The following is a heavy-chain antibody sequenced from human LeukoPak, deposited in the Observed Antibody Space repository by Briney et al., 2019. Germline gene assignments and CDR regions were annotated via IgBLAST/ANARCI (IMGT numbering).Heavy chain of an antibody. J-gene: IGHJ4*02. CDR2: IYSGGST. CDR3: ASVVTIFGVVTHFDY. V-gene: IGHV3-53*01. CDR1: GFTFSDYY. D-gene: IGHD3-3*01. Sequence: QSGGSLRLSCAASGFTFSDYYMSWVRQAPGKGLEWVSVIYSGGSTYYADSVKGRFTISRDNSKNTLYLQMNSLRAEDTAVYYCASVVTIFGVVTHFDYWGQGTLVTVPS.